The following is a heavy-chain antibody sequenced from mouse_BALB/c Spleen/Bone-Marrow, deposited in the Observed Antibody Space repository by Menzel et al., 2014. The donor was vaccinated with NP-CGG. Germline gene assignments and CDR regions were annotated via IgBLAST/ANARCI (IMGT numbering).Heavy chain of an antibody. CDR1: GFAFSSYD. J-gene: IGHJ4*01. V-gene: IGHV5-12-1*01. CDR3: ARPLYYYGSSPFYAMDY. Sequence: EVMLVESGGGLVKPGGSLKLSCAASGFAFSSYDMSWVRRTPEKRLEWVAYISSGGGSTYYPDTVKGRFTISRDNAKNTLYLQMSSLKSEDTAMYYCARPLYYYGSSPFYAMDYWGQGTSVTVSS. CDR2: ISSGGGST. D-gene: IGHD1-1*01.